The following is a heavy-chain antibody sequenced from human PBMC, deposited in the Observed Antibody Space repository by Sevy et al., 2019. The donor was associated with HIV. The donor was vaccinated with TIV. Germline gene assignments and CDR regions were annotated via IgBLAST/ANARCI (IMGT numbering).Heavy chain of an antibody. D-gene: IGHD3-10*01. J-gene: IGHJ6*03. Sequence: GESLKISCAASGFTFSNAWMSWVRQAPGKGLEWVGRIKSKTDVGTTDCAAPVKGRFTISRDDSKNTLYLQMNSLKTEDTAVYYCTTDLSWYYSGSGTNRLHRPGRYYMDVWGKGTTVTVSS. CDR2: IKSKTDVGTT. CDR1: GFTFSNAW. V-gene: IGHV3-15*01. CDR3: TTDLSWYYSGSGTNRLHRPGRYYMDV.